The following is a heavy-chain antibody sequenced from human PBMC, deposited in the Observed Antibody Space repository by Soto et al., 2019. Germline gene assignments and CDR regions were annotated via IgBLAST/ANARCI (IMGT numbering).Heavy chain of an antibody. J-gene: IGHJ3*02. V-gene: IGHV3-9*01. Sequence: PGGSLRLSCAASGFTFDDYAMHWVRQAPGKGLEWVSAISCSSGSIDYADSVKGRFTISRDNAKNTLYLQMNSLRAEDTAVYYCAKDIPDPAIVVVPAAIDDAFDIWGQGTMVTVSS. CDR1: GFTFDDYA. D-gene: IGHD2-2*01. CDR3: AKDIPDPAIVVVPAAIDDAFDI. CDR2: ISCSSGSI.